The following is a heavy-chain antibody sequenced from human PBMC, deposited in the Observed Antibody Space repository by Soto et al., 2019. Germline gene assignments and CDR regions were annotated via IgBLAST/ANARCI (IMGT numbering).Heavy chain of an antibody. CDR1: GGSISSYY. Sequence: SETLSLTCTVAGGSISSYYWRWIRQPPGKGLEWIGYIYYSGSTNYNPSLKSRVTISVDTSKNQFSLKLSSVTAADTAVYYCARRSSIAARGHNWFDPWGQGTLVTVSS. CDR2: IYYSGST. V-gene: IGHV4-59*01. J-gene: IGHJ5*02. D-gene: IGHD6-6*01. CDR3: ARRSSIAARGHNWFDP.